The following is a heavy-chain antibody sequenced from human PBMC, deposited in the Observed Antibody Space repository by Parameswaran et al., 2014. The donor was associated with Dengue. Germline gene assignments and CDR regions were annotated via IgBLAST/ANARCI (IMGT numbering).Heavy chain of an antibody. J-gene: IGHJ4*02. CDR2: ISDSGST. CDR3: ARHRFRFASWYYFDD. Sequence: WIRQPPGKGLEWLGSISDSGSTYYKPSLKSRVTISVDTSTNQFSLRLTSVTAPDTAIYYCARHRFRFASWYYFDDWGQGTLVTVSS. V-gene: IGHV4-39*01. D-gene: IGHD2-8*01.